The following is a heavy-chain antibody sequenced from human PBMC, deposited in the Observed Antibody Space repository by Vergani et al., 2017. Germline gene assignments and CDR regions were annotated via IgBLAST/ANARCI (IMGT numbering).Heavy chain of an antibody. D-gene: IGHD2-8*01. CDR2: IDHTGRP. J-gene: IGHJ6*03. Sequence: QVQLQQLGGGLLKPSETLSLTCVVNGGSFTSYHWTWIRQSPGEGLEWVGDIDHTGRPDYNPSLKSRITMSVDKSRNQFSLTLNSVTATDTAIYFCARVNTETNGHLYYYYYMDVWGQGTAVTVS. CDR1: GGSFTSYH. V-gene: IGHV4-34*01. CDR3: ARVNTETNGHLYYYYYMDV.